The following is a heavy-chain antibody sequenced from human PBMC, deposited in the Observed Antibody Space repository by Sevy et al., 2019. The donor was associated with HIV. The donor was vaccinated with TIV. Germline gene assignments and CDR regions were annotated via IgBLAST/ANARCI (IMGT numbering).Heavy chain of an antibody. V-gene: IGHV3-21*01. CDR1: GFTFSSNT. CDR2: ISSRSTYI. J-gene: IGHJ5*02. D-gene: IGHD3-9*01. Sequence: GGSLRLSCAASGFTFSSNTMNWLRQAPGKGLEWVSSISSRSTYIFYADSVKGRFTISRDNSKKSLFLQMNSLRVEDTAVYYCARGDKDGWFGPWGQGTPVTISS. CDR3: ARGDKDGWFGP.